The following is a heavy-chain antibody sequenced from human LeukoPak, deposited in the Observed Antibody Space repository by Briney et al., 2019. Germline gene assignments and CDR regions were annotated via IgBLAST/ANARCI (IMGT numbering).Heavy chain of an antibody. D-gene: IGHD5-18*01. CDR2: IYPGDSDT. CDR3: ARLRDTAFEY. J-gene: IGHJ4*02. CDR1: GYSFTSYW. V-gene: IGHV5-51*01. Sequence: GESLKISCXGSGYSFTSYWIGWERQMPGKGLKWMGIIYPGDSDTRYSPSFQGQVTIPADKSISTAYLQWSSLKASDTAMEYCARLRDTAFEYWGQGAPGTASP.